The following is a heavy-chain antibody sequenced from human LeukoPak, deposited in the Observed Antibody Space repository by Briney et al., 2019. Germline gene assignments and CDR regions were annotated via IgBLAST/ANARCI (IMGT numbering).Heavy chain of an antibody. D-gene: IGHD2-2*02. Sequence: SVKVSCKASGGTFSSYAISWVRQAPGQGLEWMGGIIPIFGTANYAQKFQGRVTITADESTSTAYMELSSLRSEDTAVYYCATDCSSTSCYTSDPWGQGTLVTVSS. CDR1: GGTFSSYA. CDR2: IIPIFGTA. CDR3: ATDCSSTSCYTSDP. J-gene: IGHJ5*02. V-gene: IGHV1-69*13.